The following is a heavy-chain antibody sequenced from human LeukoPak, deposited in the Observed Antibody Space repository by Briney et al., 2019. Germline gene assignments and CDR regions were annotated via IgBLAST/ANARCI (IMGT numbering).Heavy chain of an antibody. CDR2: INHSGST. J-gene: IGHJ6*03. D-gene: IGHD3-3*01. V-gene: IGHV4-34*01. CDR3: ARPTIFGVVEYYMDV. Sequence: SETLSLTCAVYGGSFSGYYWSWIRQPPGKGLEWIGEINHSGSTNYNPSLKSRVTISVDTSKNQFSLKLSSVTAADTAVYYCARPTIFGVVEYYMDVWGKGTTVTVSS. CDR1: GGSFSGYY.